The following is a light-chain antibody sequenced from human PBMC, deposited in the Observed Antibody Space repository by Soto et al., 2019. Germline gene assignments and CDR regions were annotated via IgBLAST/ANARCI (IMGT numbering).Light chain of an antibody. Sequence: QSALTQPASVSGSPGQSVTISCTGTNNDVGAWSHVSWYQQHPGKPPKVIIYEVSKWPSGVSNRFSGSKSGNTASLTISGLQAEDEADYYCCSYASDSAFVFGGGTKVTVL. CDR2: EVS. V-gene: IGLV2-23*02. CDR1: NNDVGAWSH. CDR3: CSYASDSAFV. J-gene: IGLJ2*01.